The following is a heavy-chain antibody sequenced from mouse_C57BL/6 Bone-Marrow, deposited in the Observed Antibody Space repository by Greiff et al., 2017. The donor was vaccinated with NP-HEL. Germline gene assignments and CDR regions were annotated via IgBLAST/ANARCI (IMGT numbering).Heavy chain of an antibody. CDR3: ARLGFYGSIYAMDY. J-gene: IGHJ4*01. Sequence: EVQLQQSGPELVKPGASVKIPCKASGYTFTDYNMDWVKQSHGKSLEWIGDINPNNGGTIYNQKFKGKATLTVDKSSSTAYMELSSLTSEDTAVYYCARLGFYGSIYAMDYWGQGTSVTVSS. CDR2: INPNNGGT. V-gene: IGHV1-18*01. D-gene: IGHD1-1*01. CDR1: GYTFTDYN.